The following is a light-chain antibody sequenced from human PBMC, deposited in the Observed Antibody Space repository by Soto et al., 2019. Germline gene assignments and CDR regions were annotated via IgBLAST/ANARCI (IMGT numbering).Light chain of an antibody. CDR1: QSISTY. CDR3: QQSYNSLLLT. V-gene: IGKV1-39*01. Sequence: DIQMTQSPSSLSASVGDRVTITCRASQSISTYLNWYQQKPGEAPKLLIYSASNLQTGVPSRFSGSGSGTDFTLTISSLQPEDFATYYCQQSYNSLLLTFGGGTRWR. CDR2: SAS. J-gene: IGKJ4*01.